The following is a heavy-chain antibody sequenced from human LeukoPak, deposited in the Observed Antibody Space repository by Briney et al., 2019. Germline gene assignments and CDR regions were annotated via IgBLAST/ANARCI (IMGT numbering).Heavy chain of an antibody. V-gene: IGHV3-13*01. CDR2: IGTAGDT. D-gene: IGHD2-15*01. CDR3: ARGSYCSGGACSPVGAFDI. CDR1: GFTFSSYD. J-gene: IGHJ3*02. Sequence: GGSLRLSCAASGFTFSSYDMHWVRQAPGKGLEWVSGIGTAGDTYYPGSIKGRFTFSRENAKNSLFLQMNRLRVGDTAVYYCARGSYCSGGACSPVGAFDIWGQGTVVTVSS.